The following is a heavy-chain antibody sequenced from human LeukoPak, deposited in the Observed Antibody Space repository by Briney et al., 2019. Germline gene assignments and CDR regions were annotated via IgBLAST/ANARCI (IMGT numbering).Heavy chain of an antibody. CDR3: AKDRSCTNDICHGDFDY. D-gene: IGHD2-8*01. J-gene: IGHJ4*02. CDR1: GFTFSSYA. V-gene: IGHV3-23*01. CDR2: ISGSGGST. Sequence: GGSLRLSCAASGFTFSSYAVSWVRQAPGKGMERVSSISGSGGSTYSDDSAKGRFTISRDNSKNTLYLQMNSLRDEDTALYYCAKDRSCTNDICHGDFDYWGQGTLVTVSS.